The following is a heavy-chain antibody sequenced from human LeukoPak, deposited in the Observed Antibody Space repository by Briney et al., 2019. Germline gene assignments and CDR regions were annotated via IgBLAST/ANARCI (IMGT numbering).Heavy chain of an antibody. J-gene: IGHJ4*02. CDR3: ARDGSELRYFDRYFDY. D-gene: IGHD3-9*01. CDR2: ISAYNGNT. V-gene: IGHV1-18*01. CDR1: GYTFTSYG. Sequence: ASVKVSCKASGYTFTSYGISWVRQAPGQGLEWMGWISAYNGNTIYAQKLQGRATMTTDTSTSTAYMELRSLRSDDTAVYYCARDGSELRYFDRYFDYWGQGTLVTVSS.